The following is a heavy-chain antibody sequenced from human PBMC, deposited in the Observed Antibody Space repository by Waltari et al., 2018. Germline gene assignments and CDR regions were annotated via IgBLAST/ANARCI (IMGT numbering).Heavy chain of an antibody. D-gene: IGHD6-19*01. CDR3: ARDQRGWFDAFDI. V-gene: IGHV4-39*07. Sequence: QLQLQESGPGLVEPSETLSLTCTASGDSISNNNYYWGWIRQPRGTGLQWIGSIHYIGDTYYSSALKSRVIISVHTSNNQFSRRLTSVTAADTAIYVWARDQRGWFDAFDIWGQGTAVTVSS. J-gene: IGHJ3*02. CDR2: IHYIGDT. CDR1: GDSISNNNYY.